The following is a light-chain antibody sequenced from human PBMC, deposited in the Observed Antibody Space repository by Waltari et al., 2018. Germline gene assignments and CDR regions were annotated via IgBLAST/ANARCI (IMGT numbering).Light chain of an antibody. CDR1: SSDVGGYNY. J-gene: IGLJ2*01. Sequence: QSALTQPASVSGSPGQSITISCTGTSSDVGGYNYVPWYQQHPGKAPKLMIYEVSNRPSGVSNRFSGSKSGNTASLTISGLQAEDEADYYCSSYTSSSTPMTVFGGGTKLTVL. CDR3: SSYTSSSTPMTV. CDR2: EVS. V-gene: IGLV2-14*01.